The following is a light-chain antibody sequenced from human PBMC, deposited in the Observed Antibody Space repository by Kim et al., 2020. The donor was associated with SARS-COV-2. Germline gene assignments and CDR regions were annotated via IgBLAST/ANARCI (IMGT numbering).Light chain of an antibody. CDR1: SGSVSTRHY. J-gene: IGLJ3*02. CDR2: SAD. V-gene: IGLV8-61*01. CDR3: MLYMGNGISV. Sequence: GGTVTLTCGLRSGSVSTRHYPIWSQQNPGQVPRTLIYSADTRSSGVPDRFAGAILGNKAALTITGAQADDESDYYCMLYMGNGISVFGGGTQLTVL.